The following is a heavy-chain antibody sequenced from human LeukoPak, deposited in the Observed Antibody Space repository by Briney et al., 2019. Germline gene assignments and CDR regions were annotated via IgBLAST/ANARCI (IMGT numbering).Heavy chain of an antibody. CDR1: GFNFSSYW. J-gene: IGHJ4*02. D-gene: IGHD5-12*01. CDR2: INSDGSIT. CDR3: ARVRATFSPHFDN. Sequence: GGSLRLSCAASGFNFSSYWVHWVRQAPGKGLMWVSRINSDGSITSYADSVKGRFTISRDNAKNTLYVQMNSLRADDTALYYCARVRATFSPHFDNWGQGTLVTVSS. V-gene: IGHV3-74*01.